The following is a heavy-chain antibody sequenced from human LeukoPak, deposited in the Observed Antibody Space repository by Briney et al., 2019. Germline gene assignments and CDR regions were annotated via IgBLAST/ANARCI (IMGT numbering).Heavy chain of an antibody. CDR3: ARTKGYCSSTSCSYDAFDI. Sequence: GASVKVSCKASGYTFTSYDINWVRQATGQGLEWMGWMNPNSGNTGYAQKFQGRVTMTRDTSINTAYMELSSLRSEDTAVYYCARTKGYCSSTSCSYDAFDIWGQGTMVTVSS. J-gene: IGHJ3*02. V-gene: IGHV1-8*01. D-gene: IGHD2-2*01. CDR1: GYTFTSYD. CDR2: MNPNSGNT.